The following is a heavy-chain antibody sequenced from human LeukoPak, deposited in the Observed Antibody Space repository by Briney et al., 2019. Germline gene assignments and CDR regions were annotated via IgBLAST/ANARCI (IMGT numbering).Heavy chain of an antibody. CDR3: ARDQDGFFDY. V-gene: IGHV4-30-2*01. D-gene: IGHD3-10*01. J-gene: IGHJ4*02. Sequence: SETLSLTCAVSGGSISSGGSSWSWIRQPPGKGLEWIGYIYHSGSTYYNPSLKSRVTISVDRSKNQFSLKLSSVTAADTAVYYCARDQDGFFDYWGQGTLVTVSS. CDR1: GGSISSGGSS. CDR2: IYHSGST.